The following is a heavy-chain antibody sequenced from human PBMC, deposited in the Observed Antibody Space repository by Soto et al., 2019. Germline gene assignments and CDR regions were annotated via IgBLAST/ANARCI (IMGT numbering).Heavy chain of an antibody. J-gene: IGHJ6*02. CDR1: GFTFSSYG. D-gene: IGHD1-1*01. Sequence: QVQLVESGGGVVQPGRSLRLSCAASGFTFSSYGMHWVRQAPGKGLEWVAVISYDGSNKYYADSVKGRFTISRDNSKNTLYLQMNSLRAEDTAVYYWAKDQLEGMDVWGQGTTVTVSS. CDR3: AKDQLEGMDV. V-gene: IGHV3-30*18. CDR2: ISYDGSNK.